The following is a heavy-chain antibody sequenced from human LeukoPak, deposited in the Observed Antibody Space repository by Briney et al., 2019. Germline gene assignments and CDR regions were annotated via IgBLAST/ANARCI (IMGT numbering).Heavy chain of an antibody. CDR2: IYTSGST. Sequence: SETLSLTCTVSGGSISSYYWSWIRQPAGKGLEWIGRIYTSGSTNYNPSLKSRVTMSVDTSKNQFSLKLSSVAAADTAVYYCARDESHWSGPPRPTHWGQGTLVTVSS. CDR3: ARDESHWSGPPRPTH. D-gene: IGHD3-3*01. J-gene: IGHJ4*02. V-gene: IGHV4-4*07. CDR1: GGSISSYY.